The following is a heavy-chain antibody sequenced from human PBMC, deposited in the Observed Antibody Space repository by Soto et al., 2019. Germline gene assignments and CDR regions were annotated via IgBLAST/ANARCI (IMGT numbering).Heavy chain of an antibody. CDR2: IIPIFGTA. J-gene: IGHJ1*01. Sequence: SVKVSCKASGGTFSSYAISWVRQAPGQGLEWMGGIIPIFGTANYAQKFQGRVTITADESTSTAYMELSSLRSDDTAVYYCAIVYCSSTSCYSYFQHWGQGTLVTVSS. D-gene: IGHD2-2*01. CDR3: AIVYCSSTSCYSYFQH. CDR1: GGTFSSYA. V-gene: IGHV1-69*13.